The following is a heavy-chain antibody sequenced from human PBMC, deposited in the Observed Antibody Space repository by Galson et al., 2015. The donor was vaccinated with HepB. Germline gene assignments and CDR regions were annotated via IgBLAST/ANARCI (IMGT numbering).Heavy chain of an antibody. V-gene: IGHV3-23*01. Sequence: SLRLSCAASGFTFSDYAMSWVRQGPGKGLEWVSGISGRDGSTYYAESVKGRFTISRDNSKNMLYLQMNSLSAGDTAVYYYTQASIVARGGGNWGQGTLVTVSS. J-gene: IGHJ4*02. D-gene: IGHD5-12*01. CDR2: ISGRDGST. CDR3: TQASIVARGGGN. CDR1: GFTFSDYA.